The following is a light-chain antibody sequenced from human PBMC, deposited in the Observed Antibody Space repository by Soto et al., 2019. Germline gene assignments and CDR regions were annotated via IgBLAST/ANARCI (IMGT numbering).Light chain of an antibody. CDR3: SLYTSSTTPDV. V-gene: IGLV2-14*01. CDR2: EVS. Sequence: QSVMTQPASVSGSPGQSITISCTGTSSDVGGYNYVSWYQQHPGKAPKLMIYEVSNRPSGVSNRFSGSKSGNTASLTISGLQAEDEADYYCSLYTSSTTPDVFGTSPKLTVL. CDR1: SSDVGGYNY. J-gene: IGLJ1*01.